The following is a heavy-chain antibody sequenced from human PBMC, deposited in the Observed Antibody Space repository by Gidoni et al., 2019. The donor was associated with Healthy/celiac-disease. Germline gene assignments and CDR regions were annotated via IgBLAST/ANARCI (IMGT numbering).Heavy chain of an antibody. Sequence: GGGLVKPGGSLRLSCAASGFTFSDYYMSWIRQAPGKGLEWVSYISSSGSTIYYADSVKGRFTISRDNAKNSLYLQMNSLRAEDTAVYYCARSVRHYYYDSSGLGYWGQGTLVTVSS. D-gene: IGHD3-22*01. CDR3: ARSVRHYYYDSSGLGY. CDR1: GFTFSDYY. CDR2: ISSSGSTI. V-gene: IGHV3-11*01. J-gene: IGHJ4*02.